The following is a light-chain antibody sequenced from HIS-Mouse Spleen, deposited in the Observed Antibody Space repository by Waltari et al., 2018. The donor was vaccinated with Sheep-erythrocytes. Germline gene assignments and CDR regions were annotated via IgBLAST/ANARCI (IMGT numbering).Light chain of an antibody. CDR2: DDS. J-gene: IGLJ2*01. V-gene: IGLV3-21*02. CDR1: NIGSKS. CDR3: QVWDSSSDHVV. Sequence: SYVLTQPPSVSVAPGQTARITCGGNNIGSKSVHWYQQKPGQAPMLVVYDDSDRPSGFPERCAGSNSGNTATLAISRVEAGDEADYYCQVWDSSSDHVVFGGGTKLTVL.